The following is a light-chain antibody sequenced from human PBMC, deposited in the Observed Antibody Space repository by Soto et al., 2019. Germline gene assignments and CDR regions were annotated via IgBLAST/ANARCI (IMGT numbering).Light chain of an antibody. CDR3: QQYQDWPTIT. V-gene: IGKV3-15*01. J-gene: IGKJ5*01. CDR2: GGS. CDR1: ESIRSY. Sequence: EIVMTQSPDILSVPPGDRATLSCRASESIRSYLAWYQQKPGQAPRLLIFGGSIRAADIPARFSGSGSGTEFTLPIGTLQSEDFAIYYCQQYQDWPTITFGQGTRLETK.